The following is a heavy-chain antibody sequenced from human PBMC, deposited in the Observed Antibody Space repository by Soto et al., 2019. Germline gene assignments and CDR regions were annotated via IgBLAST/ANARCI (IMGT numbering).Heavy chain of an antibody. CDR3: ARIPRYSFPTSDPLDN. D-gene: IGHD1-26*01. V-gene: IGHV1-69*13. Sequence: VKVSCKASGGTFNTYTFSWVRQAPGQGLEWMGSIIPIFGTTHCAQSFQGRLSITADQSSTTTYMELRSLTSHDTALYYCARIPRYSFPTSDPLDNWGQGTLVTVSS. CDR2: IIPIFGTT. J-gene: IGHJ1*01. CDR1: GGTFNTYT.